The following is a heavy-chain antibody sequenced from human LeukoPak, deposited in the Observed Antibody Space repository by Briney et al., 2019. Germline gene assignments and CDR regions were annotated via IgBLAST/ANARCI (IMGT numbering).Heavy chain of an antibody. J-gene: IGHJ4*02. Sequence: PSETLSLTCTVSGGSISSGGYYWSWIRQPPGKGLEWIGYIYHSGSTYYNPSLKSRVTISVDRSKNQFSLKLSSVTAADTAVYYCARAGGLYSGSELGFYFDYWGQGTLVTVSS. CDR2: IYHSGST. CDR3: ARAGGLYSGSELGFYFDY. D-gene: IGHD1-26*01. CDR1: GGSISSGGYY. V-gene: IGHV4-30-2*01.